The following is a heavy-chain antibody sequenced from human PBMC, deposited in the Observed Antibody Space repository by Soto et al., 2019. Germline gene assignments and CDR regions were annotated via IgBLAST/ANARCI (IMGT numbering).Heavy chain of an antibody. CDR2: INSDGSST. J-gene: IGHJ4*02. V-gene: IGHV3-74*01. Sequence: EVQLVESGGGLVQPGGTLRLSCAASGFTFSSYWMHWVRQAPGKGLVWVSRINSDGSSTSYADSVKGRFTISRHNAKNTLYLQMNSLRAEDTAVYYCAHSKGAVTTKDWGQGTLVTVSS. CDR3: AHSKGAVTTKD. CDR1: GFTFSSYW. D-gene: IGHD4-17*01.